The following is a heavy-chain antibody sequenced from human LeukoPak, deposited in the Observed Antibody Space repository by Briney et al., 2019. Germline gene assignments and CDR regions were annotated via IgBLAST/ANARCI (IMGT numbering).Heavy chain of an antibody. CDR1: GFTFSTYA. Sequence: GGSLRLSCAASGFTFSTYAMSWVRQAPGKGLEWVSGISAPGGSTYYADSVKGRLYISRDNSKNTLYVQMNSLRPEDTAVYYCARDLSERYSIDHWGQGTLVTVPS. D-gene: IGHD2-15*01. J-gene: IGHJ4*02. CDR2: ISAPGGST. CDR3: ARDLSERYSIDH. V-gene: IGHV3-23*01.